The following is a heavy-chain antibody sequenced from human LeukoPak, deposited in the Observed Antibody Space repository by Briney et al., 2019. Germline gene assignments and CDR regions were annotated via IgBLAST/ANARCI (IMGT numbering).Heavy chain of an antibody. J-gene: IGHJ4*02. CDR1: GFTFSSYW. CDR3: AREVEMATIIYFDY. D-gene: IGHD5-24*01. Sequence: GGSLRLSCAASGFTFSSYWTSWVRQAPGKGLEWVANIKQDGSEKYYVDSVKGRFTISRDNAKNSLYLQMNSLRAEDTAVYYCAREVEMATIIYFDYWGQGTLVTVSS. CDR2: IKQDGSEK. V-gene: IGHV3-7*01.